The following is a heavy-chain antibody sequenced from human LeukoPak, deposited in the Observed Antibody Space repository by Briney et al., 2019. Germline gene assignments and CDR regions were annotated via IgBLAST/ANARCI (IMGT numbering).Heavy chain of an antibody. CDR3: ARKNGLDF. J-gene: IGHJ3*01. D-gene: IGHD2-8*01. V-gene: IGHV3-7*01. Sequence: GGSLRLSCAASGFTFSSYWMHWVRQAPGKGLEWVANIREDGSEKYYVDSVKGRFTISRDNAKNSLTLQMNGLRAEDTAVYYCARKNGLDFWGQGTMVIVSP. CDR2: IREDGSEK. CDR1: GFTFSSYW.